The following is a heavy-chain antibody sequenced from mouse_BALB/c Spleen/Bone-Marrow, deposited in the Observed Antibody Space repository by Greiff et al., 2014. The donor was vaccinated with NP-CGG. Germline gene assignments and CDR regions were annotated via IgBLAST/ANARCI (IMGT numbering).Heavy chain of an antibody. Sequence: EVKLVESGGGLVKPGGSLKPSCAASGFTFSGYAMSWVRQTPEKRLEWVASISSGGSTFYPDSVKGRFTISRDNARNTLYLQMSSLRSEDTAMYYCARRKTTILTTFYWYFDVWGAGTTVTVSP. CDR1: GFTFSGYA. CDR2: ISSGGST. CDR3: ARRKTTILTTFYWYFDV. D-gene: IGHD2-5*01. J-gene: IGHJ1*01. V-gene: IGHV5-6-5*01.